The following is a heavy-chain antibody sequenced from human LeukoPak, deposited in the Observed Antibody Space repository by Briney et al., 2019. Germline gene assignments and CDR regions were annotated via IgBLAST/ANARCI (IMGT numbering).Heavy chain of an antibody. J-gene: IGHJ4*02. CDR2: IKRSGSAI. CDR3: AIIVVRYSPLGY. CDR1: GFTFSSYC. D-gene: IGHD2/OR15-2a*01. V-gene: IGHV3-7*01. Sequence: GGSLRLSCAASGFTFSSYCMSWVRQAPGKGLEWVSNIKRSGSAIYYVDSVKGRFTISRDNAKNSLYLQMNSLRAEDTAVYYCAIIVVRYSPLGYWGQGTLVTVSS.